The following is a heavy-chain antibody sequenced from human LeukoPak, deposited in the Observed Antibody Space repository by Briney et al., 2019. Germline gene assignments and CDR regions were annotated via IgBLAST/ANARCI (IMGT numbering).Heavy chain of an antibody. D-gene: IGHD5-12*01. V-gene: IGHV3-23*01. CDR1: GFTFSSYS. J-gene: IGHJ4*02. Sequence: GGSLRLFCAASGFTFSSYSMKWVRQAPGKGLEWVSAISGSGGSTYYADSVKGRFTISRDNSKNTLYLQMNSLRAEDTAVYYCAKAYSGYDWGYFDYWGQGTLVTVSS. CDR2: ISGSGGST. CDR3: AKAYSGYDWGYFDY.